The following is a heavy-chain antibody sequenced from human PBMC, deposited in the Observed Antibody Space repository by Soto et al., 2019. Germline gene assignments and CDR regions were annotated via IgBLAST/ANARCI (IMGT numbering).Heavy chain of an antibody. J-gene: IGHJ6*02. Sequence: QVQLVQSGAEVKKPGASVKVSCKASGYTFTSYDMNWVRQATGQGLEWMGYMNPNSGNTGYAQKSQGRVTMARVTSISTAYIELSSMRSEDTAVYYCASGNTIQPNPFYAMAVWGQGTTVTVSS. CDR3: ASGNTIQPNPFYAMAV. V-gene: IGHV1-8*01. CDR2: MNPNSGNT. D-gene: IGHD3-3*01. CDR1: GYTFTSYD.